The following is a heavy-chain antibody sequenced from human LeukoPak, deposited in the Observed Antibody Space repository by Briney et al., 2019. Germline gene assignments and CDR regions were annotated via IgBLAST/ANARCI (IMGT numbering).Heavy chain of an antibody. V-gene: IGHV4-59*01. CDR3: ARSLGDNGYDGDWFDP. CDR2: IHHNGAT. CDR1: GGSISTFY. Sequence: SETLSLTCTISGGSISTFYWSGIRQPPGKGLQWIGYIHHNGATYYNPSLKSRVTISVDTSKDQFSLNLTSVTAADTAVYFCARSLGDNGYDGDWFDPWGQGTLVTVSS. D-gene: IGHD5-12*01. J-gene: IGHJ5*02.